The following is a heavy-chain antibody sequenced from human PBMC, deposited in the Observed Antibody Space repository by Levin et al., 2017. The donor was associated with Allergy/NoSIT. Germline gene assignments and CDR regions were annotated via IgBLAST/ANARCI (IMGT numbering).Heavy chain of an antibody. V-gene: IGHV3-33*01. D-gene: IGHD2-15*01. J-gene: IGHJ6*02. Sequence: GESLKISCAASGFTFSSYGMHWVRQAPGKGLEWVAVIWYDGSNKYYADSVKGRFTISRDNSKNTLYLQMNSLRAEDTAVYYCARVRSRYCSGGSCYVNYYYYGMDVWGQGTTVTVSS. CDR3: ARVRSRYCSGGSCYVNYYYYGMDV. CDR2: IWYDGSNK. CDR1: GFTFSSYG.